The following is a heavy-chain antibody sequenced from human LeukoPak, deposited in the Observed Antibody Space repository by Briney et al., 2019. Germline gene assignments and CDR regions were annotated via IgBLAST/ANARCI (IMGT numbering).Heavy chain of an antibody. CDR2: SNPNSGVT. CDR1: GYTFIGYY. D-gene: IGHD3-10*01. Sequence: ASVKVSFKASGYTFIGYYMHWVRQAPGQGLEWMGWSNPNSGVTNYAQKFQGRVTMTRDTSISTAYMELNRLRSDDTAVYYCATMVRETLRHGMDVWGQGTTVTVSS. J-gene: IGHJ6*02. CDR3: ATMVRETLRHGMDV. V-gene: IGHV1-2*02.